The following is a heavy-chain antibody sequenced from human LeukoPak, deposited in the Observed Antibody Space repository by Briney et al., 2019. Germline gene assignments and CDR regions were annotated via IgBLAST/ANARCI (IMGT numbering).Heavy chain of an antibody. CDR2: IYYSGFT. Sequence: SETLSLTCTVSGGSISSGSYYWSWIRQPPGKGLEWIGFIYYSGFTQYNPSLKSRLTISVDTSKNEFSLKLTSVTAADTAVYYCAREANYYGSGSYFEGTFDYRGQGSLVTVSS. CDR3: AREANYYGSGSYFEGTFDY. CDR1: GGSISSGSYY. D-gene: IGHD3-10*01. J-gene: IGHJ4*02. V-gene: IGHV4-61*01.